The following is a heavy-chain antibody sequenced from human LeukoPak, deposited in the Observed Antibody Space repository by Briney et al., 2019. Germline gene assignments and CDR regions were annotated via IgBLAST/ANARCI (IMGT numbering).Heavy chain of an antibody. D-gene: IGHD3-16*02. V-gene: IGHV3-66*01. J-gene: IGHJ4*02. CDR3: ARDRRGFTFGGVIVFYYFDY. CDR2: IYSGGST. Sequence: GGSLRLSCAASGFTVSSNYMSWVRQAPGKGLEWVSVIYSGGSTYYADSVKGRFTISRDNAKNSLYLQMNSLRAEDTAVYYCARDRRGFTFGGVIVFYYFDYWGQGTLVTVSA. CDR1: GFTVSSNY.